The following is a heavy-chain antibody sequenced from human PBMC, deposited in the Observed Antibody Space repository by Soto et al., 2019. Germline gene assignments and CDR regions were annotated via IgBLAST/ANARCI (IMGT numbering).Heavy chain of an antibody. CDR1: GFTFSSYG. D-gene: IGHD3-22*01. CDR2: ISYDGSNK. J-gene: IGHJ4*02. Sequence: GGSLRLTCAASGFTFSSYGMHWVRQAPGKGLEWVAVISYDGSNKYYADSVKGRFTISRDNSKNTLYLQMNSLRAEDTAVYYCAKGADSSGYYNFDYWGQGTLVTVSS. CDR3: AKGADSSGYYNFDY. V-gene: IGHV3-30*18.